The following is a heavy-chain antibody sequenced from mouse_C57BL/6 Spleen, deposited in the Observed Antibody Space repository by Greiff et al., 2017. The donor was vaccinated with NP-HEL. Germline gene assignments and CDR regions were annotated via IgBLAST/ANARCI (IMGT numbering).Heavy chain of an antibody. CDR2: IYPSDSET. J-gene: IGHJ2*01. D-gene: IGHD2-1*01. CDR1: GYTFTSYW. CDR3: ARIYGNYDY. V-gene: IGHV1-61*01. Sequence: VQLQQPGAELVRPGSSVKLSCKASGYTFTSYWMDWVKQRPGQGLEWIGNIYPSDSETHYNQKFKDKATLTVDKSSSTAYMQLSSLTSEDSAVYYCARIYGNYDYWGQGTTLTVSS.